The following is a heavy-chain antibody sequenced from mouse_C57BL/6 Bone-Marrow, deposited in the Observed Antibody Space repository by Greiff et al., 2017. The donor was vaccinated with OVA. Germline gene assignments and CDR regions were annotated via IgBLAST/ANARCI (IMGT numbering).Heavy chain of an antibody. CDR1: GFSLTSYG. CDR3: ARKDWFAY. J-gene: IGHJ3*01. CDR2: IWSGGST. Sequence: LQESGPGLVQPSQSLSITCTVSGFSLTSYGVHWVRQSPGKGLEWLGVIWSGGSTDYNAAFISRLSISKDNSKSQVFFKMNSLQADDTAIYYCARKDWFAYWGQGTLVTVSA. V-gene: IGHV2-2*01.